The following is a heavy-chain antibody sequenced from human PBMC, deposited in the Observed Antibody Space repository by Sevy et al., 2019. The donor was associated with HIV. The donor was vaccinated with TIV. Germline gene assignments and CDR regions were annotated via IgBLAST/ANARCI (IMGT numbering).Heavy chain of an antibody. CDR3: ARYSGSGSNPPPHFDY. CDR2: IYYSGST. J-gene: IGHJ4*02. V-gene: IGHV4-61*01. D-gene: IGHD3-10*01. Sequence: SETLSLTCTVSGGSVSSGSYYWSWIRQPPGKGLEWIGYIYYSGSTIYNPSLKSRVTISVDTSKNQFSLKLSSVTAADTAVYYCARYSGSGSNPPPHFDYWGQGTLVTVSS. CDR1: GGSVSSGSYY.